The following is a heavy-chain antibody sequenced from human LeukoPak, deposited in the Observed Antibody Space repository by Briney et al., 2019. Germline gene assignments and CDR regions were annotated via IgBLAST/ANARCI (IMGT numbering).Heavy chain of an antibody. CDR2: IGAYNGNT. J-gene: IGHJ4*02. D-gene: IGHD6-19*01. V-gene: IGHV1-18*01. CDR1: GYTFTGYG. Sequence: ASVKVSCKASGYTFTGYGISWVRQAPGQGLEWMGWIGAYNGNTNHAQKFQGRVSMTTDTSTSTAYMELRSLRSDDTAVYYCARGRIAVAGTQGDYWGQGTLVTVSS. CDR3: ARGRIAVAGTQGDY.